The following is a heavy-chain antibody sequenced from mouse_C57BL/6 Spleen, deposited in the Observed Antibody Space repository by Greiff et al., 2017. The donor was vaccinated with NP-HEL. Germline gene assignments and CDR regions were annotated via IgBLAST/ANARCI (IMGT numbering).Heavy chain of an antibody. D-gene: IGHD2-1*01. CDR2: IYPRSGNT. J-gene: IGHJ2*01. CDR1: GYTFTSYG. CDR3: ARRDYYGNYSY. V-gene: IGHV1-81*01. Sequence: QVQLKESGAELARPGASVKLSCKASGYTFTSYGISWVKQRTGQGLEWIGEIYPRSGNTYYNEKFKGKATLTADKSSSTAYMELRSLTSEDSAVYFCARRDYYGNYSYWGQGTTLTVSS.